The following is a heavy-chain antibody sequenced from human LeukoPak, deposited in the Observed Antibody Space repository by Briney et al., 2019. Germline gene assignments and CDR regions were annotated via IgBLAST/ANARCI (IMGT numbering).Heavy chain of an antibody. D-gene: IGHD2-2*01. CDR3: ARLRFEVVPAASDAFDI. CDR1: GYSISSGYY. CDR2: IYHSGST. Sequence: KPSETLSLTCAVSGYSISSGYYWGWIRQPPGKGLEWIGSIYHSGSTYYNPSLKSRVTISVDTSKNQFSLELSSVTAADTAVYYCARLRFEVVPAASDAFDIWGQGTMVTVSS. V-gene: IGHV4-38-2*01. J-gene: IGHJ3*02.